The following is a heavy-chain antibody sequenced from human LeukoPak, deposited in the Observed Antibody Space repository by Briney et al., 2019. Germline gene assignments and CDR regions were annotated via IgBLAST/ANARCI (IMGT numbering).Heavy chain of an antibody. CDR3: AKLASPHGDYGGGYFDY. V-gene: IGHV3-30*02. D-gene: IGHD4-17*01. CDR1: GFTFSSYG. J-gene: IGHJ4*02. Sequence: GGSLRLSCAASGFTFSSYGMHWVRQAPGKGLEWVAFIRYDGSNKYYADSVKGRFTISRDNSKNTLYLQMNSLRAEDTAVYYCAKLASPHGDYGGGYFDYWGQGTLVTVSS. CDR2: IRYDGSNK.